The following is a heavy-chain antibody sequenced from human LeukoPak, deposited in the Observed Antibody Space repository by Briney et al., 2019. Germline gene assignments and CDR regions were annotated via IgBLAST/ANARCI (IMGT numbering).Heavy chain of an antibody. Sequence: GGSLRLSCAVSGFTFSSYSMSWVRQAPGKGLEWVSSISSSSSYIYYADSVKGRFTISRDNAKNSLYLQMNSLRAEDTAVYYCASHYYDSSGHLFDYWGQGTLVTVSS. J-gene: IGHJ4*02. CDR1: GFTFSSYS. V-gene: IGHV3-21*01. CDR2: ISSSSSYI. CDR3: ASHYYDSSGHLFDY. D-gene: IGHD3-22*01.